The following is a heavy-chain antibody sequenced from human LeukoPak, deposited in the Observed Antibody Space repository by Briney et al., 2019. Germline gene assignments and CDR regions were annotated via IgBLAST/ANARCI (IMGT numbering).Heavy chain of an antibody. Sequence: ASVKVSCKASGYTFTGYYMHWVRQAPGQGLEWMGWINPYSGGTNYAQKFQGRVAMTRDTSINTAYMELSRLTSDDTAVYYCTRDGDDNGDYVLGWFDPWGQGTLVTVSS. D-gene: IGHD4-17*01. J-gene: IGHJ5*02. CDR1: GYTFTGYY. V-gene: IGHV1-2*02. CDR3: TRDGDDNGDYVLGWFDP. CDR2: INPYSGGT.